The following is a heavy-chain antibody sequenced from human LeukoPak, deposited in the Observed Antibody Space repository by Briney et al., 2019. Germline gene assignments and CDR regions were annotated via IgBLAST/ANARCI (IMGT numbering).Heavy chain of an antibody. V-gene: IGHV4-59*01. CDR3: ARAVDTAMVYYFDY. J-gene: IGHJ4*02. D-gene: IGHD5-18*01. Sequence: SETLSLTCTVSGGSISSYYWSWIRQPPGKGLERIGYIYYSARPNYNPSLKSRVTISVDTSKIQWSLRLSSVTAADTAVYYCARAVDTAMVYYFDYWGQGTLVTVSS. CDR2: IYYSARP. CDR1: GGSISSYY.